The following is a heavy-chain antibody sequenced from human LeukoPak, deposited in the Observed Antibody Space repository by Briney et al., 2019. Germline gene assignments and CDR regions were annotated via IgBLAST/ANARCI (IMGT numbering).Heavy chain of an antibody. D-gene: IGHD1-26*01. J-gene: IGHJ4*02. V-gene: IGHV3-21*01. CDR2: ISSSSSYI. CDR1: GXXXXSYX. CDR3: ARGQVGATGFDY. Sequence: GGXXXXXCAXXGXXXXSYXXXXVRQAPGXGLEWVSSISSSSSYIYYADSVKGRFTISRDNAKNSLYLQMNSLRAEDTAVYYCARGQVGATGFDYWGQGTLVTVSS.